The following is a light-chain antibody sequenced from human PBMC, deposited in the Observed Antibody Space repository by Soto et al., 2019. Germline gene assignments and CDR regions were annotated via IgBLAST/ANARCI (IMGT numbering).Light chain of an antibody. J-gene: IGLJ2*01. CDR3: SSYTGSSAEV. V-gene: IGLV2-14*01. CDR1: SGDVGGYNY. Sequence: QSALTQPASVSGSPGQSITISCTGTSGDVGGYNYVSWYQQHPGKAPKLMIYEVSNRPSGVSYRFSGSKSGNTASLTISGLQAEDEADYYCSSYTGSSAEVFGGGTKLTVL. CDR2: EVS.